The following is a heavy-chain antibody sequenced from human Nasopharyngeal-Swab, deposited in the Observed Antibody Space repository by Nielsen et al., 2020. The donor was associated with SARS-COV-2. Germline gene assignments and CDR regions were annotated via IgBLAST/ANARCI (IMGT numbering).Heavy chain of an antibody. CDR2: ISWNSGSI. J-gene: IGHJ6*02. CDR3: ARDKSSSWYYYFGMDV. CDR1: GFTFDDYA. D-gene: IGHD6-13*01. Sequence: GGSLRLSCVASGFTFDDYAMHWVRQVPGKGLEWVSGISWNSGSIGYADSVKGRFTISRDNAKKSLYLQMNSLRPEDTALYYCARDKSSSWYYYFGMDVWGQGTTVTVSS. V-gene: IGHV3-9*01.